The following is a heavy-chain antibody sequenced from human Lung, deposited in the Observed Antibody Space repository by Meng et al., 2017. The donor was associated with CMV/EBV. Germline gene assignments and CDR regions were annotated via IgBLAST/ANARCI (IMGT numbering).Heavy chain of an antibody. CDR3: ARDDYGSGSYYNGAWFDP. CDR1: GFTFSSYS. CDR2: ISSSSSYI. Sequence: GGSLRLXXAASGFTFSSYSMNWVRQAPGKGLEWVSSISSSSSYIYYADSVKGRFTISRDNAKNSLYLQMNSLRAEDTAVYYCARDDYGSGSYYNGAWFDPWGQGTLVTVSS. V-gene: IGHV3-21*01. D-gene: IGHD3-10*01. J-gene: IGHJ5*02.